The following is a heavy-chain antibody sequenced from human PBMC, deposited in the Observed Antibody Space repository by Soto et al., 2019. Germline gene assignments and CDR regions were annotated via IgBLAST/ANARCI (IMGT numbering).Heavy chain of an antibody. Sequence: QVPLVQSGAEVQRPGASVKVSCRASGYAFGDYDISWVRQAPGQGLEWMGWMNPNSANTGYAQKFQGRVSMTRDMSISTAYMELSRLRPEDTAIYYCARMATYGTLKWFDTWGQGALVTVSS. V-gene: IGHV1-8*01. D-gene: IGHD1-1*01. CDR3: ARMATYGTLKWFDT. J-gene: IGHJ5*02. CDR1: GYAFGDYD. CDR2: MNPNSANT.